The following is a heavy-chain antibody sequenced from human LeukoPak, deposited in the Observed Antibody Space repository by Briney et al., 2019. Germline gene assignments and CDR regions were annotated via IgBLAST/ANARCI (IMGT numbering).Heavy chain of an antibody. V-gene: IGHV3-11*01. CDR3: ATAPGKTYYYYTDV. Sequence: GGSLRLSCAASGFTFSDYYMSWIRQAPGKGLEWVSYISSSGSTIYYADSVKGRFTISRDNAKNSLYLQMNSLRAEDTAVYYCATAPGKTYYYYTDVWGKGTTVTISS. CDR1: GFTFSDYY. CDR2: ISSSGSTI. J-gene: IGHJ6*03.